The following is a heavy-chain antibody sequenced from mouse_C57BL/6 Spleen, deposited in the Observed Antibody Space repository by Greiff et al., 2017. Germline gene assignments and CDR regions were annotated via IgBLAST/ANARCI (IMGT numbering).Heavy chain of an antibody. CDR2: IYPRSGNT. CDR3: ARDHFITTVVAPYFDY. V-gene: IGHV1-81*01. D-gene: IGHD1-1*01. Sequence: QVQLQQSGAELARPGASVKLSCKASGYTFTSYGISWVKQRTGQGLEWIGEIYPRSGNTYYNEKFKGKATLTADKSSSTAYMELRSLTSEDSAVYFCARDHFITTVVAPYFDYWGQGTTLTVSS. CDR1: GYTFTSYG. J-gene: IGHJ2*01.